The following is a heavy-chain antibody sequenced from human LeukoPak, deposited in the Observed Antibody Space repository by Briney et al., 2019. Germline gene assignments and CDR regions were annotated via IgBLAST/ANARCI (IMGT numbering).Heavy chain of an antibody. J-gene: IGHJ4*02. V-gene: IGHV4-39*01. CDR1: GVSTTNGIYY. Sequence: SETLSLTCTVSGVSTTNGIYYWAWIRPPPGKGLEWIGSVHNVGSTYYNFSLRSRVTMSIDTSKNQFSLRLNSVTAAATAVYYCARHAEYNSGWHFYLDHWGQGILVTVSS. CDR3: ARHAEYNSGWHFYLDH. CDR2: VHNVGST. D-gene: IGHD6-19*01.